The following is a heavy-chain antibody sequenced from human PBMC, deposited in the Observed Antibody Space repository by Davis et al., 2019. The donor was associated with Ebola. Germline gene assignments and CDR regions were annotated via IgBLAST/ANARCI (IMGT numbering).Heavy chain of an antibody. D-gene: IGHD1-26*01. Sequence: PSETLSLTCTVSGGSISSGGYYWSWIRQHPGKGLEWIGYIYYSGSTYYNPSLKSRVTISVDTSKNQFSLKLSSVTAADTAVYYCARGPQVGATRGTNFDYWGQGTLVTVSS. CDR1: GGSISSGGYY. CDR3: ARGPQVGATRGTNFDY. J-gene: IGHJ4*02. CDR2: IYYSGST. V-gene: IGHV4-30-4*08.